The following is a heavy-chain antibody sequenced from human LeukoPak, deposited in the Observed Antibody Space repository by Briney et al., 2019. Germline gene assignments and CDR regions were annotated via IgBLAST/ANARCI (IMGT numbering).Heavy chain of an antibody. CDR1: GGSFSGYY. Sequence: PSETLSLTCAVYGGSFSGYYWSWIRQPPGKGLEWIGEINHSGSTNYNPSLKSRVTISVDTSKNQFSLKLSSVTAADTAIYYCARDLGSWPHVTLDIWGHGTLVTVSS. J-gene: IGHJ3*02. V-gene: IGHV4-34*01. CDR3: ARDLGSWPHVTLDI. D-gene: IGHD3-16*01. CDR2: INHSGST.